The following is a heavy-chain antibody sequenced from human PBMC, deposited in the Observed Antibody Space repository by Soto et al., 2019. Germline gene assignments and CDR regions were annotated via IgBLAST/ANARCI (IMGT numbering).Heavy chain of an antibody. D-gene: IGHD1-26*01. Sequence: PETLSLNCTVSGGSINSYYWSWIRQPPGKGLEWIGYIYYSGSTNYNPSLKSRVTISVDTSKNQFSLKLRSATGADTAVYYCARRYGGNYDYWGQGTLVTVSS. CDR3: ARRYGGNYDY. CDR1: GGSINSYY. J-gene: IGHJ4*02. V-gene: IGHV4-59*01. CDR2: IYYSGST.